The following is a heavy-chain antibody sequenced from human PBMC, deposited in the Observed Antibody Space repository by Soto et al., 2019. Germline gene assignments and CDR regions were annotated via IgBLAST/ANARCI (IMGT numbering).Heavy chain of an antibody. D-gene: IGHD4-4*01. V-gene: IGHV4-59*01. Sequence: SLVTKSLTWPVSGVSSVSYHWSLVRQPPGKGLEWIASVYYTGSPNYSPSLESRVTISEDTSKNQFSLKLSSVTAADTAIYYCAGGRDDYNGWYFDLWGRGTLVTVSS. CDR1: GVSSVSYH. CDR3: AGGRDDYNGWYFDL. CDR2: VYYTGSP. J-gene: IGHJ2*01.